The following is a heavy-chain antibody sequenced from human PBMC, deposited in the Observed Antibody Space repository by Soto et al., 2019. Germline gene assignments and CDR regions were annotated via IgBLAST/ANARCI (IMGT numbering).Heavy chain of an antibody. CDR2: ISGYNGKT. CDR1: GYMFNSYG. Sequence: QVQLVQSGAEVKKRGASVKVSCKASGYMFNSYGMSWLRQAPGQGLEWIGRISGYNGKTDLAQKFQGRGTMPTEASTSTVYMELTSRRFDDTALYYCARDETYTAGWYFEHWGQGTLVTVPS. V-gene: IGHV1-18*01. D-gene: IGHD6-19*01. J-gene: IGHJ4*02. CDR3: ARDETYTAGWYFEH.